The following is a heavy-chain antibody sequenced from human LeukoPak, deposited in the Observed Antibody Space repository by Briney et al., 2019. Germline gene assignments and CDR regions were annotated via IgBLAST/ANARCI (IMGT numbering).Heavy chain of an antibody. CDR1: GFTFSSYG. Sequence: GGSLRLSCAASGFTFSSYGMSWVRQAPGKGLEWVGRIKSKTDGGTTDYAAPVKGRFTISRDDSKNTLYLQMNSLKTEDTALYYCTTDPVVVEDYWGQGTLVTVSS. CDR2: IKSKTDGGTT. CDR3: TTDPVVVEDY. J-gene: IGHJ4*02. D-gene: IGHD3-22*01. V-gene: IGHV3-15*01.